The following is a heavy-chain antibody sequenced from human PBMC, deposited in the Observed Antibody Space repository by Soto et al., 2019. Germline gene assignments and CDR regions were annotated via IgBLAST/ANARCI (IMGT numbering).Heavy chain of an antibody. D-gene: IGHD2-2*01. J-gene: IGHJ6*02. CDR3: TRSQGSSTSLELYYYYYYGMDV. CDR2: IIPISDTT. Sequence: QVQLVQPGAEVKKPGSSVKVSCKASGGTFSSYAISWVRQAPGQGLEWMGGIIPISDTTNYAQKFQGRVTITADESTSTAYMELSSLRSEDTAVYYCTRSQGSSTSLELYYYYYYGMDVWGQGTTVTVSS. V-gene: IGHV1-69*01. CDR1: GGTFSSYA.